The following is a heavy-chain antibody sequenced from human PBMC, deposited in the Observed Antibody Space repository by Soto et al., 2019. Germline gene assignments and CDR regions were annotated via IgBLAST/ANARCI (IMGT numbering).Heavy chain of an antibody. CDR2: ISSSSSYI. D-gene: IGHD3-22*01. Sequence: PGGSLRLSCAASGFTFSSYSMNWVRQAPVKGLEWVSSISSSSSYIYYADSVKGRFTISRDNAKNSLYLQMNSLRAEDTAVYYCARIKGDSSGYGSTPYNWFDPWGQGTLVTVS. CDR1: GFTFSSYS. CDR3: ARIKGDSSGYGSTPYNWFDP. J-gene: IGHJ5*02. V-gene: IGHV3-21*01.